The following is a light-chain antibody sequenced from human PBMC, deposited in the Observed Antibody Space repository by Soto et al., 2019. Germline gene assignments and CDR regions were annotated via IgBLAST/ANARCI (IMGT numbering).Light chain of an antibody. CDR2: DVS. V-gene: IGLV2-14*01. CDR1: SSDVGGYNY. J-gene: IGLJ2*01. Sequence: QSALTQPASVSGSPGQAITISCTGTSSDVGGYNYVSWYQQHPGKAPKLMIYDVSNRPSGVSKRFSGSKSGNTASLTISGLQAEDEADYYCSSYTSFVVFGGGTKLTVL. CDR3: SSYTSFVV.